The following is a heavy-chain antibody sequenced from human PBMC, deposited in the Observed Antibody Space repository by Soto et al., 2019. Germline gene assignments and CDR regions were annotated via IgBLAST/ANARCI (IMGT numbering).Heavy chain of an antibody. CDR2: IWYDGSNK. Sequence: GGSLRLSCAASGFTFSSYGMHWVRQAPGKGLEWVAVIWYDGSNKYYADSVKGRFAISRDNSKNTLYLQMNSLRAEDTAVYYCAGESITEDAFDIWGQGTMVTVSS. CDR3: AGESITEDAFDI. D-gene: IGHD1-20*01. V-gene: IGHV3-33*01. CDR1: GFTFSSYG. J-gene: IGHJ3*02.